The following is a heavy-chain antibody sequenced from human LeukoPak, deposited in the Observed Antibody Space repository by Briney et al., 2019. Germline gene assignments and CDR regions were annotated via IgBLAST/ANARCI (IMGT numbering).Heavy chain of an antibody. CDR3: TRYYDFWSGYYSNYYYYYMDV. V-gene: IGHV3-73*01. J-gene: IGHJ6*03. CDR2: IRSKANSYAT. CDR1: GFTFSGSA. D-gene: IGHD3-3*01. Sequence: GGSLRLSCAASGFTFSGSAMHWVRQASGKGLEWVGRIRSKANSYATAYAASVKGRFTISRDDSKNTAYLQMNSLKTEDTAVYYCTRYYDFWSGYYSNYYYYYMDVWGKGTMVTVSS.